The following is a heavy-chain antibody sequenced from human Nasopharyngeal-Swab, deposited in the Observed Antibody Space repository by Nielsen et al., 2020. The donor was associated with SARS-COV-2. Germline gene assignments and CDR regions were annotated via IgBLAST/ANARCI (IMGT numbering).Heavy chain of an antibody. V-gene: IGHV3-21*01. CDR2: ISSSSSYI. CDR1: GFTFSNAW. J-gene: IGHJ1*01. Sequence: GESLKISCAASGFTFSNAWMSWVRQAPGKGLEWVSSISSSSSYIYYADSVKGRFTISRDNAKNSLYLQMNSLRAEDTAVYYCARVTGTPEYFQHWGQGTLVTVSS. D-gene: IGHD3-10*01. CDR3: ARVTGTPEYFQH.